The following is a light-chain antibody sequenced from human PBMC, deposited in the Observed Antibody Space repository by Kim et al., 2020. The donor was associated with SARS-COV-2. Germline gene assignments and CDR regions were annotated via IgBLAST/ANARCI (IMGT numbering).Light chain of an antibody. CDR3: RSYTSSSTVV. CDR2: DVS. J-gene: IGLJ2*01. V-gene: IGLV2-14*03. Sequence: GQSITISCTGTSSDVGGYNYVSWYQQHPGKAPKLMIYDVSNRPSGVSNRFSGSKSGNTASLTISGLQAEDEADYYCRSYTSSSTVVFGGGTQLTVL. CDR1: SSDVGGYNY.